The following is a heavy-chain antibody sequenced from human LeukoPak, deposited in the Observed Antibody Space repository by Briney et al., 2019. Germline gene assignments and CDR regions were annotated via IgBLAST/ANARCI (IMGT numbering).Heavy chain of an antibody. V-gene: IGHV3-23*01. CDR2: ISDSGDST. CDR3: AKKMTITGWLYYFDY. CDR1: GFTFSGYA. D-gene: IGHD5-24*01. J-gene: IGHJ4*02. Sequence: GGSLRLSCAASGFTFSGYAMSWVRQAPGRGLDWVSAISDSGDSTYYADSVKGRFTVSRDNSKNTLYLQMNSLRAEDTAVYYCAKKMTITGWLYYFDYWGQGTLVTVSS.